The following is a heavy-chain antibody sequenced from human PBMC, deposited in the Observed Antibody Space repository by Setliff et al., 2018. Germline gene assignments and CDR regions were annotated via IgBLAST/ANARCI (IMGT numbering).Heavy chain of an antibody. CDR2: IKSKTDGGPT. CDR1: GVTFTKAW. Sequence: LSLSCAASGVTFTKAWMGWVRQTPGEGLDWVGRIKSKTDGGPTDYAAPVKGRFTISRDDSINTLYLQMNSLKTEDTAIYYCVKLVPQAISSDPWGQGTLVTVSS. V-gene: IGHV3-15*01. CDR3: VKLVPQAISSDP. D-gene: IGHD3-10*01. J-gene: IGHJ5*02.